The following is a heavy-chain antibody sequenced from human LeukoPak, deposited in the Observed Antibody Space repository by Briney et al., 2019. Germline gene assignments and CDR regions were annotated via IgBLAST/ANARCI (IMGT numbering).Heavy chain of an antibody. CDR3: VRDDSRYSGSPDY. D-gene: IGHD1-26*01. Sequence: PGGSLRLSCAASGFTFSSYWMSWVRQAPGKGLEWVAYIKEDGREKYYVDSVKGRFTISRDNAKNSLYLQINSLRAEDTAVYYCVRDDSRYSGSPDYWGQGTLVTV. CDR1: GFTFSSYW. V-gene: IGHV3-7*01. J-gene: IGHJ4*02. CDR2: IKEDGREK.